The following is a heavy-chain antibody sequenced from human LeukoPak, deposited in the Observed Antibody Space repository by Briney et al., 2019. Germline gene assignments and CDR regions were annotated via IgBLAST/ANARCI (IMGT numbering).Heavy chain of an antibody. CDR1: GGTFSSYA. CDR3: ARHYSSSSLLFDY. CDR2: IIPIFGTA. V-gene: IGHV1-69*05. J-gene: IGHJ4*02. D-gene: IGHD6-6*01. Sequence: EASVKVSCKASGGTFSSYAISWVRQAPGQGLEWMGGIIPIFGTANYAQKFQGRVTITTDESTSTAYMELSSLRSEDTAVYYCARHYSSSSLLFDYWGQGTLVTVSS.